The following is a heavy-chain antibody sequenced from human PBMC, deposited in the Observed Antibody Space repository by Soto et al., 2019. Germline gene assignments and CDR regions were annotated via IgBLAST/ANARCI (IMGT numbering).Heavy chain of an antibody. Sequence: QVQLVESGGGVVQPGGSLRLTCAASGFTFSNYGMHWVRQAPGKGLEWVAAISRDGSATYYADSVNGRFTISRDNPKNTLYLQINSLRGEDTAVYSCAKQENGSYFDFWGQGTLVTVSS. CDR3: AKQENGSYFDF. CDR2: ISRDGSAT. J-gene: IGHJ4*02. V-gene: IGHV3-30*18. CDR1: GFTFSNYG. D-gene: IGHD1-26*01.